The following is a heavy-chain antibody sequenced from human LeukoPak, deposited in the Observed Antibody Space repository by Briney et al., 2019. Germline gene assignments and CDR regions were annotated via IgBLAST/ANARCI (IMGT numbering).Heavy chain of an antibody. CDR3: ARDDSLRYFDWLLSCPDY. Sequence: GRSLRLSCAASGFTFSSYGMHWVRQAPGKGLEWVAVIWYGGSNKYYADSVKGRFTISRDNSKNTLYLQMNSLRAEDTAVYYCARDDSLRYFDWLLSCPDYWGQGTLVTVSS. J-gene: IGHJ4*02. D-gene: IGHD3-9*01. CDR2: IWYGGSNK. V-gene: IGHV3-33*01. CDR1: GFTFSSYG.